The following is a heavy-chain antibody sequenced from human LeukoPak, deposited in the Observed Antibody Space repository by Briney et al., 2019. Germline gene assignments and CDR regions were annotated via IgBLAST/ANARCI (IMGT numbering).Heavy chain of an antibody. CDR1: DFSFSNYA. Sequence: GGSLRLSCAASDFSFSNYAMSWVRQAPGKGLEWVSAVSNRGGSTYYADSVKGRFTISRDNSKNTLYLQMNSLRAEDTAVYYCAKDRDPYDYGSGSYYNGVFDYWGQGTLVTVSS. D-gene: IGHD3-10*01. CDR3: AKDRDPYDYGSGSYYNGVFDY. V-gene: IGHV3-23*01. J-gene: IGHJ4*02. CDR2: VSNRGGST.